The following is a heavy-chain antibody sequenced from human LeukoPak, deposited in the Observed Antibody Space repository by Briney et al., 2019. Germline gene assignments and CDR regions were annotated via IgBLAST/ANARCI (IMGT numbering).Heavy chain of an antibody. Sequence: SETLSLTCTVSGGSISSSSYYWGWLRQPPGKGLECIGSIYYSGSTYYNPSLKSRVTISVDTSKNQFSLKLSSVTAADTAVYYCARPTRRGGGAIDYWGQGTLVTVSS. J-gene: IGHJ4*02. D-gene: IGHD1-26*01. CDR1: GGSISSSSYY. CDR2: IYYSGST. CDR3: ARPTRRGGGAIDY. V-gene: IGHV4-39*01.